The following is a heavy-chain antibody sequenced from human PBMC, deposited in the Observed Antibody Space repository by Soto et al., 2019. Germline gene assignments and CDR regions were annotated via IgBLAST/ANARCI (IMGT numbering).Heavy chain of an antibody. V-gene: IGHV4-59*01. CDR1: GGSISSYY. Sequence: PSETLSLTCTVSGGSISSYYWSWIRQPPGKGLEWIGYIYYSGSTNYNPSIKSRVTISVDTYKNQFSLKLSSVTAADTAVYYCARAPTVGAGDAFDIWGQGKMVTVSS. D-gene: IGHD1-26*01. CDR2: IYYSGST. J-gene: IGHJ3*02. CDR3: ARAPTVGAGDAFDI.